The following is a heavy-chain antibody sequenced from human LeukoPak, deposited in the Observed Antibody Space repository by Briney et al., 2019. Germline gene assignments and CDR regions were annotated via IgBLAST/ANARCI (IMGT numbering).Heavy chain of an antibody. Sequence: GGSLRLSCAASGFTFSSYAMSWVRQAPGKGLEWVSAISGSGGSTYYADPVKGRFTISRDNSKNTLYLQMNSLRAEDTAVYYCAKDRSGICSGGSCYSGGGEFFDYWGQGTLVTVSS. CDR2: ISGSGGST. CDR1: GFTFSSYA. V-gene: IGHV3-23*01. D-gene: IGHD2-15*01. J-gene: IGHJ4*02. CDR3: AKDRSGICSGGSCYSGGGEFFDY.